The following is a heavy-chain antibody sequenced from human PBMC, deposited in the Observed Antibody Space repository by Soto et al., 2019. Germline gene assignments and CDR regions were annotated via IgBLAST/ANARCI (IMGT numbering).Heavy chain of an antibody. V-gene: IGHV1-69*05. CDR1: GGTFSSYA. D-gene: IGHD4-4*01. Sequence: QVQLVQSGAEVKKPGSSVKVSCKASGGTFSSYAISWVRQAPGQGLEWMGGIIPIFGTANYAQKFQGRVTITTDESTSTAYMEQSSLISEDTAVYYCARYTVTGRSGYYYYGMDVWGQGTTVTVSS. CDR3: ARYTVTGRSGYYYYGMDV. J-gene: IGHJ6*02. CDR2: IIPIFGTA.